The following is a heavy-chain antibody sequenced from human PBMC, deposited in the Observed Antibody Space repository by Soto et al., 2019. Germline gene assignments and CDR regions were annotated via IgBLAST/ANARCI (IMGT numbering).Heavy chain of an antibody. D-gene: IGHD2-2*02. CDR2: ISSSGSTI. CDR3: ARDFIVVVPAAIREAYYYYGMDV. Sequence: GGSLRLSCAASGFTFGSYEMNWVRQAPGKGLEWVSYISSSGSTIYYADSVKGRFTISRDNAKNSLYLQMNSLRAEDTAVYYCARDFIVVVPAAIREAYYYYGMDVWGQGTKVTVSS. J-gene: IGHJ6*02. CDR1: GFTFGSYE. V-gene: IGHV3-48*03.